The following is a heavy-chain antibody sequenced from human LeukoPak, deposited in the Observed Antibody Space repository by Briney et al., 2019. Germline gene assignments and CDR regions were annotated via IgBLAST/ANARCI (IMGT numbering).Heavy chain of an antibody. CDR2: ISGSGGST. CDR1: GFTFSSYA. D-gene: IGHD1-26*01. J-gene: IGHJ1*01. Sequence: GGSLRLSCAASGFTFSSYAMSWVRQAPGKGLEWVSAISGSGGSTYYADSVKGRFTISRDNSKNTLYLQMNSLRAEDTAVYYCARDTGGFIVGARAPRWGQGTLVTVSS. V-gene: IGHV3-23*01. CDR3: ARDTGGFIVGARAPR.